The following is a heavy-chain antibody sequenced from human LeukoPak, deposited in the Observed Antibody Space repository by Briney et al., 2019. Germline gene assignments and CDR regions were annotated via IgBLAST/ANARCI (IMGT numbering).Heavy chain of an antibody. D-gene: IGHD3-10*01. CDR2: IYYSGST. CDR1: GGSISSGDYC. CDR3: ARDLGSGYFDL. Sequence: SETLYLTCTVSGGSISSGDYCWSWIRQPPGKGLEWIGYIYYSGSTYYNPSLKSRVTISVDTSKNQFSLKLSSVTAADTAVYYCARDLGSGYFDLWGRGTLVTVSS. J-gene: IGHJ2*01. V-gene: IGHV4-30-4*08.